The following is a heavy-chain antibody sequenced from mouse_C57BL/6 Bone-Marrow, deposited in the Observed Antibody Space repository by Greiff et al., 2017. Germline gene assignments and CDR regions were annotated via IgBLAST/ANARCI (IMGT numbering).Heavy chain of an antibody. CDR2: IDPENGDT. D-gene: IGHD1-1*01. Sequence: EVMLVESGAELVRPGASVKLSCTASGFNIKDDYMHWVKQRPEQGLEWIGWIDPENGDTEYASKFQGKATITADTSSNTAYLQLSSLTSEDTAVYYCTTLIYYYWYFDVWGTGTTVTVSS. CDR3: TTLIYYYWYFDV. CDR1: GFNIKDDY. V-gene: IGHV14-4*01. J-gene: IGHJ1*03.